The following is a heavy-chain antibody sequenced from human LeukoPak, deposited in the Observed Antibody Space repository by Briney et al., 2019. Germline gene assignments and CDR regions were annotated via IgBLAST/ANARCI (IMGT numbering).Heavy chain of an antibody. CDR2: INDSGGST. V-gene: IGHV3-23*01. CDR3: AKPAISSRGWYYDY. D-gene: IGHD6-19*01. J-gene: IGHJ4*02. CDR1: GFTFSNYA. Sequence: GGSLRLSCAASGFTFSNYAMSWVRQAPGKGLEWVSAINDSGGSTYYADSVKGRFTISRDNSKNTLCLQMNSLRAEDTAVYYCAKPAISSRGWYYDYRGQGTLVTVSS.